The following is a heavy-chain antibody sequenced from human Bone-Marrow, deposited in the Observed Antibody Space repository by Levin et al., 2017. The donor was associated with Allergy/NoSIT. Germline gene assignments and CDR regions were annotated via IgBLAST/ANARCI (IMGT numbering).Heavy chain of an antibody. D-gene: IGHD3-9*01. V-gene: IGHV1-18*01. Sequence: ASVKVSCKASGYTFTSYGISWVRQAPGQGLEWMGWISAYNGNTNYAQKLQGRVTMTTDTSTSTAYMELRSLRSDDTAVYYCARDMRRRESDYDILTGYCKNDYWGQGTLVTVSS. J-gene: IGHJ4*02. CDR1: GYTFTSYG. CDR3: ARDMRRRESDYDILTGYCKNDY. CDR2: ISAYNGNT.